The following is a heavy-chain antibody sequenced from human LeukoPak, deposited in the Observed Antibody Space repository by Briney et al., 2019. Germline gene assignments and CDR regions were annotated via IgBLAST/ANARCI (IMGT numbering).Heavy chain of an antibody. D-gene: IGHD2-2*01. Sequence: GESLKISCKGSGYSFTSYWIGWVRQMPGKGLEWMGIIYPGDSDTRYGPSFQGQVTISADKSISTAYLQWSSLKASDTAMYYCASLDIVVVPAAPDAFDIWGQGTMVTVSS. V-gene: IGHV5-51*01. J-gene: IGHJ3*02. CDR1: GYSFTSYW. CDR2: IYPGDSDT. CDR3: ASLDIVVVPAAPDAFDI.